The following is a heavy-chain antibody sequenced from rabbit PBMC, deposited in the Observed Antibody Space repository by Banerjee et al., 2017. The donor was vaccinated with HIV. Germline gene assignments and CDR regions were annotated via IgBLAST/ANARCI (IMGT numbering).Heavy chain of an antibody. D-gene: IGHD3-1*01. V-gene: IGHV1S45*01. CDR3: ARGGSVTSYWTALDL. CDR1: GFSFSNKYV. CDR2: INTSSGTT. J-gene: IGHJ6*01. Sequence: QEQLEESGGDLVKPEGSLTITFTASGFSFSNKYVMCWVRQAPGKGLEWIACINTSSGTTVYASWAKGRFTISKTSSSTVTLQMTSLTAADTASYFCARGGSVTSYWTALDLWGPGTLVTVS.